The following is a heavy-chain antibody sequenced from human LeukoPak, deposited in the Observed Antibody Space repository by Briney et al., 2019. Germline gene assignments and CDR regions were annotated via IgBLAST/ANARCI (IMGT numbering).Heavy chain of an antibody. CDR1: GFTFSSYA. Sequence: GGSLSLSCAASGFTFSSYAMSWVRQAPGKGLEWVSAISGSGGSTYYADSVKGRFTISRDNSKNTLYLQMNSLRAEDTAVYYCAKEVTRGYYYDSSGLDYWGPGTLVTVSS. V-gene: IGHV3-23*01. J-gene: IGHJ4*02. CDR3: AKEVTRGYYYDSSGLDY. CDR2: ISGSGGST. D-gene: IGHD3-22*01.